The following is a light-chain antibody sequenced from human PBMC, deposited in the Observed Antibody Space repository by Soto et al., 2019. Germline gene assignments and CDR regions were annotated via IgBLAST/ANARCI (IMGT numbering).Light chain of an antibody. Sequence: QSVLTQPPSASGSPGQSVTISCTGTSSDVGGYNYVSWHQQHPGQAPKLMIYEVSKRPSGVPDRFSGSKSGNTASLTVSGLQAEDEADYYCSSYGGSNNYVFGTGTKVTVL. CDR2: EVS. J-gene: IGLJ1*01. CDR3: SSYGGSNNYV. CDR1: SSDVGGYNY. V-gene: IGLV2-8*01.